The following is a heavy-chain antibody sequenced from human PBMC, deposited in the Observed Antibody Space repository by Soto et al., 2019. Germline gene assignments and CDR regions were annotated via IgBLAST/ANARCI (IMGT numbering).Heavy chain of an antibody. CDR3: ARGRDSGLYYFDY. J-gene: IGHJ4*02. D-gene: IGHD2-21*01. CDR1: GFTFSNYD. V-gene: IGHV3-13*01. CDR2: ISTAGNT. Sequence: EVQLVESGGDLVQPGGSLRLSCAASGFTFSNYDMHWVRQATGKGLEWVSTISTAGNTYSPGSVKGGFTISRENAKNSLYLQMNSLRVDDTAVYYCARGRDSGLYYFDYWGQGTLVTVSS.